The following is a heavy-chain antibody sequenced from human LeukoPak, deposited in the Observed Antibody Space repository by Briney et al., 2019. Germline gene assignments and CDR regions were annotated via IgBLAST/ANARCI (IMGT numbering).Heavy chain of an antibody. J-gene: IGHJ4*02. CDR1: GFTFSSYA. CDR3: AKRESCSGGSCYSPHFDY. D-gene: IGHD2-15*01. V-gene: IGHV3-23*01. Sequence: GGSLRLSCAASGFTFSSYAMSWDRQAPGKGLEWVSAISGSGGSTYYADSVKGRFTISRDNSKNTLYLQMNSLRAEDTAVYYCAKRESCSGGSCYSPHFDYWGQGTLVTVSS. CDR2: ISGSGGST.